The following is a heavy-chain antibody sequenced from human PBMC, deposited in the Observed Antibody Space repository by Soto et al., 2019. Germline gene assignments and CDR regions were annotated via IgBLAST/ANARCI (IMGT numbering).Heavy chain of an antibody. CDR1: GFTFSSYA. J-gene: IGHJ3*02. CDR3: AKGLFDPLWFGEQPVAFDI. CDR2: ISGSGGST. V-gene: IGHV3-23*01. D-gene: IGHD3-10*01. Sequence: GGSLRLSCAASGFTFSSYAMSWVRQAPGKGLEWVSAISGSGGSTYYADSVKGRFTISRDNSKNTLYLQMNSLRAEDTAVYYCAKGLFDPLWFGEQPVAFDIWGQGTMVTVSS.